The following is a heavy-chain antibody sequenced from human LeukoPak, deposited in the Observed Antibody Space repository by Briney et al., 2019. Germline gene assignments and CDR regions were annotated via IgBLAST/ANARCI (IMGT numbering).Heavy chain of an antibody. J-gene: IGHJ6*02. CDR2: VYYSGST. CDR1: GGPVSSANFY. V-gene: IGHV4-61*01. CDR3: AREGSDYYSYYGMDV. Sequence: SETLSLTCAVSGGPVSSANFYWSWIRQPPGKGLEWVGNVYYSGSTNYNPSIKSRVTISVGTSKNQFSLKLSSVTAADTAVYYCAREGSDYYSYYGMDVWGQGTTVTVSS.